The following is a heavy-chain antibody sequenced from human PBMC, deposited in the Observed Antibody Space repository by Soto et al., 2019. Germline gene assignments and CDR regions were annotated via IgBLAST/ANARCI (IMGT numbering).Heavy chain of an antibody. CDR2: IYYTGST. V-gene: IGHV4-39*01. CDR1: GGSVSSGGYY. J-gene: IGHJ5*02. CDR3: ATSNWFDP. Sequence: QLQLQESGPGLVKPSETLSLTCTVSGGSVSSGGYYWGWIRQPPGKGLEWIGTIYYTGSTYYNPSLKGRVTISVHSSKNQFSLKLSSVTAADTAVYYCATSNWFDPWGQGTLVTVSS.